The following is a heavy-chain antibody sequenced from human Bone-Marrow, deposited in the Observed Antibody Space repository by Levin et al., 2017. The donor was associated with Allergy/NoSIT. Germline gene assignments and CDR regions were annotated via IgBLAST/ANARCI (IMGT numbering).Heavy chain of an antibody. V-gene: IGHV3-33*01. D-gene: IGHD1-26*01. CDR3: ARDNHPGASIDAFDI. CDR1: GFTFSSYG. J-gene: IGHJ3*02. Sequence: GGSLRLSCAASGFTFSSYGMHWVRQAPGKGLEWVAVIWYDGSNKYYADSVKGRFTISRDNSKNTLYLQMNSLRAEDTAVYYCARDNHPGASIDAFDIWGQGTMVTVSS. CDR2: IWYDGSNK.